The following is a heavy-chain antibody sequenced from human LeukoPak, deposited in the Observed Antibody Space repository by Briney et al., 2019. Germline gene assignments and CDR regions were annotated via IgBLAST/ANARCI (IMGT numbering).Heavy chain of an antibody. CDR3: ARGTGHYYDSSAYFDY. CDR2: IYYSGST. J-gene: IGHJ4*02. Sequence: SETLSLTCTVSGGSISSGDYYWSWIRQPPGKGLEWIGYIYYSGSTYYNPSLKSRVTISVDTSKSQFYLKLSSVTAADTAVYYCARGTGHYYDSSAYFDYWGQGTLVTVSS. D-gene: IGHD3-22*01. CDR1: GGSISSGDYY. V-gene: IGHV4-30-4*01.